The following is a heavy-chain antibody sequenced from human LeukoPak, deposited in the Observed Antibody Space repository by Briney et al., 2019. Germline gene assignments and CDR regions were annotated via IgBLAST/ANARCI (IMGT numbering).Heavy chain of an antibody. J-gene: IGHJ6*04. CDR2: IYYSGST. D-gene: IGHD3-9*01. CDR3: ARDRYDILTGYVYGMDV. Sequence: SQTLSLTCTVSGGSISSGGYYWSWIRQHPGKGLEWIGYIYYSGSTYYNPSLKSRVTISVDTSKNQFSLKLSSVTAADTAVYYCARDRYDILTGYVYGMDVWGKGTTVTVFS. V-gene: IGHV4-31*03. CDR1: GGSISSGGYY.